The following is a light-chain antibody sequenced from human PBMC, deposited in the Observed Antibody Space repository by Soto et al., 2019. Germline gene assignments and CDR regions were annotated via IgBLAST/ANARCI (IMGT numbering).Light chain of an antibody. V-gene: IGKV3-11*01. CDR2: DTS. CDR1: QSVNRY. Sequence: EVVLTQSPATPSLSPGERATLSGRASQSVNRYLAWYQQKPGQAPRLLIYDTSNRATGIPARFSGSGSGTDFTLTISSLEPEDFAVYYCQQREHWPPITFGQGTRLEIK. J-gene: IGKJ5*01. CDR3: QQREHWPPIT.